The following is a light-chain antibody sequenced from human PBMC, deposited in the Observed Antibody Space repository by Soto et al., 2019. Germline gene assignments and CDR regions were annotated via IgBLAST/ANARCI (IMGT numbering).Light chain of an antibody. V-gene: IGKV3-20*01. CDR2: GAS. CDR1: QSVNSNL. CDR3: HQNGGSPFT. J-gene: IGKJ3*01. Sequence: EIVLTQSPGTLSLSPGERATLSCRASQSVNSNLLAWYQQKPGQAPRLLIYGASTRATGIPDRFSGSGSGTDFTLTISRREPEDFAMYYCHQNGGSPFTFGPGTKVDFK.